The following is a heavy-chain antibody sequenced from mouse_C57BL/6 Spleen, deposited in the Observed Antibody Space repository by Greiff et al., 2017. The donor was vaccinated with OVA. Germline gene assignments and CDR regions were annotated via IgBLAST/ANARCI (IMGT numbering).Heavy chain of an antibody. J-gene: IGHJ1*03. V-gene: IGHV1-82*01. CDR3: AKGHVNLYFDD. CDR1: GYAFSSSW. Sequence: QVQLQQSGPELVKPGASVKISCKASGYAFSSSWMNWVKQRPGKGLEWIGRIYPGDGDTNYNGKFKGKATLTADKSSSTAYMQLSSLTSEDSAVYFCAKGHVNLYFDDWGKGTTVTVSS. CDR2: IYPGDGDT.